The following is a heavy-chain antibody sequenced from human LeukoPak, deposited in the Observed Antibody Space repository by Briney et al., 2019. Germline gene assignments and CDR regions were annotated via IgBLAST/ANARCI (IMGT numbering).Heavy chain of an antibody. CDR2: ISSSSSYI. CDR3: ARFIAAAGTDY. CDR1: GFTFSSYS. Sequence: PGRSLRLSCAASGFTFSSYSMNWVRQAPGKGLEWVSSISSSSSYIYYADSVKRRFTISRDNAKNSLYLQMNSLRAEDTAVYYCARFIAAAGTDYWGQGTLVTVSS. D-gene: IGHD6-13*01. V-gene: IGHV3-21*01. J-gene: IGHJ4*02.